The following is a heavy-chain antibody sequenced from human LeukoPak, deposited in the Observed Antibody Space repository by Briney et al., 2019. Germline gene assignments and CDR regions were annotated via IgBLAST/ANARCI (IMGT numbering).Heavy chain of an antibody. V-gene: IGHV3-48*03. J-gene: IGHJ5*02. Sequence: GGSLRLSCAASGFTFSNYEMNWVRQAPGKGLEWVSYISSSGSIYYADSVKGRFTISRDNAKNSLYLQMNSLRAEDTAIYYCASTNYYDSSGFSNGFDPWGQGTLVTVSS. D-gene: IGHD3-22*01. CDR3: ASTNYYDSSGFSNGFDP. CDR1: GFTFSNYE. CDR2: ISSSGSI.